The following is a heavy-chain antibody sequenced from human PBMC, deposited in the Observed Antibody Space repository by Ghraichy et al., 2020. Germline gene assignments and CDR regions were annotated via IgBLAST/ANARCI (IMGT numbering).Heavy chain of an antibody. D-gene: IGHD4-17*01. CDR3: AKGGTVTPYYYYYYYMDV. CDR2: ISGSGGST. J-gene: IGHJ6*03. V-gene: IGHV3-23*01. CDR1: GFTFSSYA. Sequence: GGSLRLSCAASGFTFSSYAMSWVRQAPGKGLEWVSAISGSGGSTYYADSVKGRFTISRDNSKNTLYLQMNSLRAEDTAVYYCAKGGTVTPYYYYYYYMDVWGKGTTVTVSS.